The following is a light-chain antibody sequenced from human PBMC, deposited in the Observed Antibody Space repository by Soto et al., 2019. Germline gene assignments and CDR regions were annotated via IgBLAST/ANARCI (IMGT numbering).Light chain of an antibody. Sequence: QSVLTQPPSVSGAPGQRVTISCTGSSSNIGAGYEVHWYQQLPGTAPKLLIYSNSNRPSGVPDRFSGSKSGTSASLGITGLQAEDEADYYCQSYDSSLSGSMFGGGTKLTVL. J-gene: IGLJ3*02. CDR3: QSYDSSLSGSM. CDR1: SSNIGAGYE. V-gene: IGLV1-40*01. CDR2: SNS.